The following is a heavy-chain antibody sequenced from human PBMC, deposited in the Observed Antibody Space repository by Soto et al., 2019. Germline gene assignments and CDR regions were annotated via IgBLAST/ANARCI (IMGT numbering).Heavy chain of an antibody. CDR3: AKLIQLHGMDV. CDR1: GFTFSSYS. D-gene: IGHD5-18*01. V-gene: IGHV3-21*01. CDR2: ISSSSTYI. J-gene: IGHJ6*02. Sequence: HGGSLRLSCAASGFTFSSYSMNWVRQAPGKGLEWVSSISSSSTYIYYADSVRGRFTISRDNAKYSLYLQMNSLRAEDTAVYYCAKLIQLHGMDVWGQGTTVTVSS.